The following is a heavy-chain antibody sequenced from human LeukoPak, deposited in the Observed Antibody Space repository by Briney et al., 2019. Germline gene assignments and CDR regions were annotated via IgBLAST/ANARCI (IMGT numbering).Heavy chain of an antibody. Sequence: SVKVSCKASGGTFSSYAISWVRQAPGQGLEWMGGIIPIFGTANYAQKFQGRVTITADESTSTAYMELSSLRSEETAVYYCARALVGATTLHYYYYMDVWGKGTTVTVSS. CDR3: ARALVGATTLHYYYYMDV. V-gene: IGHV1-69*13. CDR1: GGTFSSYA. D-gene: IGHD1-26*01. CDR2: IIPIFGTA. J-gene: IGHJ6*03.